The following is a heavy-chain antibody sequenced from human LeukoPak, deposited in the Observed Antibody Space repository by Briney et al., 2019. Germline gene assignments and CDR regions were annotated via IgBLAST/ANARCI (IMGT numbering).Heavy chain of an antibody. CDR3: ARDRGWQQFDF. D-gene: IGHD5-24*01. V-gene: IGHV3-9*01. J-gene: IGHJ4*02. Sequence: PGRSLRLSCAASGFTFDDYAMHWVRQAPGKGLEWVSGISWNSGSIGYADSVKGRFTISRDNAKNSMYLEMNSLRVEDTAVYYCARDRGWQQFDFWGQGTLVTVSS. CDR2: ISWNSGSI. CDR1: GFTFDDYA.